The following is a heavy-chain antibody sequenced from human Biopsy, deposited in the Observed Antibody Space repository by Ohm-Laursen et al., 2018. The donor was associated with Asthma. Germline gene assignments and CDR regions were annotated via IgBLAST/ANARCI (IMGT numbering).Heavy chain of an antibody. D-gene: IGHD3-3*01. CDR3: AKRRGYSDLTDFDH. CDR2: VSYDGGVV. Sequence: RSLRLSCSASGFSFSNFGMHWVRQAPGKGLEWVAVVSYDGGVVHYADSMKGRFTISRDNAKSTLYLQMNRLRTDDTAVYFCAKRRGYSDLTDFDHWGQGTLVTVSS. J-gene: IGHJ4*02. V-gene: IGHV3-30*18. CDR1: GFSFSNFG.